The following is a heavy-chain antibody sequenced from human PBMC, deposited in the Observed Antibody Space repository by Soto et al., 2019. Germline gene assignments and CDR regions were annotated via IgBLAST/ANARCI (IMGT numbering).Heavy chain of an antibody. V-gene: IGHV3-49*04. D-gene: IGHD1-26*01. J-gene: IGHJ6*02. CDR2: IRSKAYGGTT. Sequence: GGSLRLSCTASGFTFGDYAMGWVRQAPGKGLEWVGFIRSKAYGGTTEYAASVKGRFTISRDDSKSIAYLQMNSLKTEDTAVYYCTRDLTPLVGARGYYYYYYGMDVWGQGTTVTVSS. CDR1: GFTFGDYA. CDR3: TRDLTPLVGARGYYYYYYGMDV.